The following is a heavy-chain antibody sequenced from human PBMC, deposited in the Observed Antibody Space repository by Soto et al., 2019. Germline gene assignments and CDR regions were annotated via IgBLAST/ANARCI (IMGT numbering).Heavy chain of an antibody. CDR2: IYYSGST. J-gene: IGHJ3*02. CDR3: ARGHNLGVSNFDI. D-gene: IGHD2-8*02. Sequence: SETLSLTCTVSGGSIFSHYWGWIRQPPGKGPEYIGYIYYSGSTNYNPSLKSRVTISVDMSREQFSLKLTSVTAADTAVYYCARGHNLGVSNFDIWGQGTSVTVSS. CDR1: GGSIFSHY. V-gene: IGHV4-59*11.